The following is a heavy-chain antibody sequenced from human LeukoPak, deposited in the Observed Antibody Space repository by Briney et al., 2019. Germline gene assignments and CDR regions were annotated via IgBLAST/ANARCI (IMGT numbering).Heavy chain of an antibody. Sequence: GGSLRLSCAASEFTFNNYWMSWVRQAPGKGLEWVANMKQDGSEKYYVDSVKGRFTISRDNAKNSLYPQMNSLRAEDTAVYYCARDRRAPYYGFRSGYIDHYYMDVWGKGTTVTVSS. CDR2: MKQDGSEK. D-gene: IGHD3-3*01. CDR1: EFTFNNYW. CDR3: ARDRRAPYYGFRSGYIDHYYMDV. V-gene: IGHV3-7*01. J-gene: IGHJ6*03.